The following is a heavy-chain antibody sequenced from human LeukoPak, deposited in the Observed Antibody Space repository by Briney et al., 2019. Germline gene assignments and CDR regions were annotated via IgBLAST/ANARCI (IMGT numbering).Heavy chain of an antibody. J-gene: IGHJ4*02. V-gene: IGHV3-9*01. CDR1: GFTFDDYA. Sequence: GRSLRLSCAASGFTFDDYAMYWVRQAPGKGLEWVSGISWSGGSISYADSVEGRFTISRDNAKNTLYLQMNSLRAEDTAVYYCGRAIFGVVTPDYWGQGTLVTVSS. CDR2: ISWSGGSI. D-gene: IGHD3-3*01. CDR3: GRAIFGVVTPDY.